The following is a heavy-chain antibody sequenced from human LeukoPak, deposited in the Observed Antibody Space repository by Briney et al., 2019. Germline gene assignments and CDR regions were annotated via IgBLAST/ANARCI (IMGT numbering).Heavy chain of an antibody. V-gene: IGHV3-74*01. CDR2: INSDGSST. CDR1: GFTFSSYW. CDR3: XRIRIQGAFDI. D-gene: IGHD2-21*01. Sequence: PGGSLRLSCAASGFTFSSYWMHWVRQAPGKGLVWVSRINSDGSSTSYADSVKGRFTISRDNAKNTLYLQMNSLRAEDTAVYYCXRIRIQGAFDIWGQGTMVTVSS. J-gene: IGHJ3*02.